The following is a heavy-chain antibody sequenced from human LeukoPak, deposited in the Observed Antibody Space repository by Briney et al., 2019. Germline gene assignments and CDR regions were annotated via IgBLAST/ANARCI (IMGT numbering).Heavy chain of an antibody. J-gene: IGHJ4*02. CDR1: GFTVSSKY. Sequence: GGSLRLSCTASGFTVSSKYMTWVRQAPGKGLEWVSVIYTGGSTYYAESVKGRFTISRDNAKNSLYLQMNSLRDEDTAVYYCASSGSYRFDYWGQGTLVTVSS. CDR3: ASSGSYRFDY. CDR2: IYTGGST. V-gene: IGHV3-53*01. D-gene: IGHD1-26*01.